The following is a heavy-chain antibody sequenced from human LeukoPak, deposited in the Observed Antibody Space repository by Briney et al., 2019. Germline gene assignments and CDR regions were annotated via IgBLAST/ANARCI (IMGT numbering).Heavy chain of an antibody. V-gene: IGHV3-21*01. D-gene: IGHD1-1*01. CDR3: ARDRLEGGENFDS. J-gene: IGHJ4*02. CDR1: GFSFRSYS. Sequence: GGSLRHSCAASGFSFRSYSMDWVGQAPGKGLEWVSSIIGSTTDISYADSGRGRFTTSKDNAENSLFLQMNSPKPEDTAVYFCARDRLEGGENFDSWGQGTLVTVSS. CDR2: IIGSTTDI.